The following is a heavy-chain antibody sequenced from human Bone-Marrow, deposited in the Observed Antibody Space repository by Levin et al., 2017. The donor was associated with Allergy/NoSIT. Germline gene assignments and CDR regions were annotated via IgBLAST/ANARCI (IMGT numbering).Heavy chain of an antibody. V-gene: IGHV4-4*07. J-gene: IGHJ5*02. CDR3: ARQIASRWFDP. CDR1: GGSITNDY. D-gene: IGHD2-21*01. Sequence: PSETLSLTCSVSGGSITNDYWNWIRQPAGKGLEWLGRINRSGITNYKPSLKSRLTISLDTSKNLISLRLTSVNAADTALYYCARQIASRWFDPWGQGTLVTVSS. CDR2: INRSGIT.